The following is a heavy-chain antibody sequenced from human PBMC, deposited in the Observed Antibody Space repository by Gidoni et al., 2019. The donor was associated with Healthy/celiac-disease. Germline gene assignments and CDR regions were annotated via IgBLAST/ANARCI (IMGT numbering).Heavy chain of an antibody. CDR1: GFTFSSYA. Sequence: EVQLLESGGGLVQPGGSLRLSCAASGFTFSSYAMSWVRQAPGKGLEGVSAISGSGGSTYYADSVKGRFTISRDNSKNTLYLQMNSLRAEDTAVYYCAKARYNWNYCTDYWGQGTLVTVSS. CDR2: ISGSGGST. J-gene: IGHJ4*02. V-gene: IGHV3-23*01. D-gene: IGHD1-7*01. CDR3: AKARYNWNYCTDY.